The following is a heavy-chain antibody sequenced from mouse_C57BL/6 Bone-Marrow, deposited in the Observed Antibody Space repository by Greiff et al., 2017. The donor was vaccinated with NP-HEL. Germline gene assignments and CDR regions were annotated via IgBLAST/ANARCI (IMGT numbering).Heavy chain of an antibody. Sequence: VQLQQSGAELARPGASVKLSCKASGYTFTSYGISWVKQRTGQGLEWIGEIYPRSGNTYYNEKFKGKATLTADKSSSTAYMELRSLTSEDSAVYFCARKAQLRTRYWYAMDYWGQGTSVTVSS. V-gene: IGHV1-81*01. CDR3: ARKAQLRTRYWYAMDY. D-gene: IGHD3-2*02. CDR2: IYPRSGNT. CDR1: GYTFTSYG. J-gene: IGHJ4*01.